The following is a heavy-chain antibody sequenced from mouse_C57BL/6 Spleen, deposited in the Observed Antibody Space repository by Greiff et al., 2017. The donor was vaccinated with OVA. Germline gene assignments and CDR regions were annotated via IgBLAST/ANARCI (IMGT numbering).Heavy chain of an antibody. V-gene: IGHV1-26*01. J-gene: IGHJ2*01. CDR2: INPNNGGT. D-gene: IGHD4-1*01. CDR3: ARSETGTGFDY. Sequence: EVQLQQSGPELVKPGASVKISCKASGYTFTDYYMNWVKQSHGKSLEWIGDINPNNGGTSYNQKFKGKATLTVDKSSSTAYMELRSLTSEDSAVYYCARSETGTGFDYWGQGTTLTVSS. CDR1: GYTFTDYY.